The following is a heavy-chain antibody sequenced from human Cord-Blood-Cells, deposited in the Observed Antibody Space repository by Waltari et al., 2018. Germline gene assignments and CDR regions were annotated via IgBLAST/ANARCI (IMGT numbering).Heavy chain of an antibody. J-gene: IGHJ4*02. CDR1: GGSISSSSYY. V-gene: IGHV4-39*01. Sequence: LQLQESGPGLVKPSETLSLTCTVSGGSISSSSYYWGWIRQPPGKGLEWIGSIYYSGSTYYNPSLKSRVTISVDTSKNQFSLKLSSVTAADTAVYYCARRRRSYYFDYWGQGTLVTVSS. CDR2: IYYSGST. D-gene: IGHD6-13*01. CDR3: ARRRRSYYFDY.